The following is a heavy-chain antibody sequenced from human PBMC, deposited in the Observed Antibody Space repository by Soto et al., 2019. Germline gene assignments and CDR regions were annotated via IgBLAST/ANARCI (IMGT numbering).Heavy chain of an antibody. D-gene: IGHD2-2*01. V-gene: IGHV4-34*01. J-gene: IGHJ6*02. CDR3: AIPSYALNRDFHCGMQP. CDR2: INQSGNT. Sequence: SETLSLTCAVSGGSFSGYYWTWIRQIPGKGLEWIGEINQSGNTKYNPSLMSRVTMSVDTSRNQFSLKLRSVTAADTAVYYCAIPSYALNRDFHCGMQPWSQGATVTV. CDR1: GGSFSGYY.